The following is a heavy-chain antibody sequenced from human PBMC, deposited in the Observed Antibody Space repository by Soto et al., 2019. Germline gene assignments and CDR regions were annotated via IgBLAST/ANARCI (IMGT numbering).Heavy chain of an antibody. D-gene: IGHD5-12*01. Sequence: GGSLRLSCAASGFTISRHWMHWARQAPGKGLEWVSSISSSSSYIYYADSVKGRFTISRDNAKNSLYLQMTSLRAEDTAVYYCARDRGYGYWGQGTLVTVSS. CDR3: ARDRGYGY. CDR1: GFTISRHW. J-gene: IGHJ4*02. CDR2: ISSSSSYI. V-gene: IGHV3-21*01.